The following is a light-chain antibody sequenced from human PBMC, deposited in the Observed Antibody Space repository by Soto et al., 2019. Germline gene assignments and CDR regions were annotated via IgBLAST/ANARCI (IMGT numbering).Light chain of an antibody. V-gene: IGLV1-40*01. J-gene: IGLJ3*02. Sequence: QPVLTQPPSVSGAPGQRVTISCTGSSSNIGAGYAVHWYQQLPGTAPKLLIYDNANRPSGVPDRFSGSKSGTSASLAITGLQAEDEADYYCQSYDSSLSGSNVFGGGTQLTVL. CDR2: DNA. CDR3: QSYDSSLSGSNV. CDR1: SSNIGAGYA.